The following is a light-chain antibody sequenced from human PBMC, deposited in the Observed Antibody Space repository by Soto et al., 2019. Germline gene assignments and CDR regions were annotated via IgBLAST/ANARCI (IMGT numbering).Light chain of an antibody. Sequence: EIVLTQSPGTLSLSPGERATLSCRASQSVRSNYLAWYQQKPGQAPRLLMYGASSRATGIPDRFSGIGSGKDCTLTISSLEPEEFAVYYCQQYGGSPRTFGQGTKVEIK. J-gene: IGKJ1*01. CDR1: QSVRSNY. CDR2: GAS. V-gene: IGKV3-20*01. CDR3: QQYGGSPRT.